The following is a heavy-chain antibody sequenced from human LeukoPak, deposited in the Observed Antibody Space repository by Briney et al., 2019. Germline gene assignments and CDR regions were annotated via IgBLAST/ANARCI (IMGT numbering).Heavy chain of an antibody. J-gene: IGHJ3*02. D-gene: IGHD5-12*01. CDR3: ARSWLRDDAFDI. Sequence: ASVKVSCKASGYTFTSYYMHWVRQAPGQRLEWMGWINPNSGGTNYAQKFQGRVTMTRDTSISTAYMELSRLRSDDTAVYYCARSWLRDDAFDIWGQGTMVTVSS. V-gene: IGHV1-2*02. CDR2: INPNSGGT. CDR1: GYTFTSYY.